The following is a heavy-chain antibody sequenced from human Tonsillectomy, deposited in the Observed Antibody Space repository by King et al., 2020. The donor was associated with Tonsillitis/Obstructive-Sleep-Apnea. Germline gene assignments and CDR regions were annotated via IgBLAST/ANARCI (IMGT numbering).Heavy chain of an antibody. CDR1: GFTFTSSA. CDR3: AAAYDSSGYYHSVY. Sequence: QLVESGPEVKKPGTSVKVSCKASGFTFTSSAMQWVRQARGQRLEGIGWIVVGSGNTNYAQKFQERVTITRDMSTSTAYMELSSLRSEDTAVYYCAAAYDSSGYYHSVYWGQGTLVTVSS. D-gene: IGHD3-22*01. V-gene: IGHV1-58*02. J-gene: IGHJ4*02. CDR2: IVVGSGNT.